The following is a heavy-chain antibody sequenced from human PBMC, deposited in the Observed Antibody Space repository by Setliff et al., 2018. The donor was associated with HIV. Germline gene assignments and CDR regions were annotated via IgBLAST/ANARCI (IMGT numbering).Heavy chain of an antibody. CDR2: IYSGGST. Sequence: GGSLRLSCAASGITVSSNYMNWVRQAPGKGLEWVSVIYSGGSTYYADSVKGRFTISRDNSKNTLYLQMNSLRGEDTAVYYCARGYYMDVWGKGTTVTVS. CDR1: GITVSSNY. V-gene: IGHV3-53*05. J-gene: IGHJ6*03. CDR3: ARGYYMDV.